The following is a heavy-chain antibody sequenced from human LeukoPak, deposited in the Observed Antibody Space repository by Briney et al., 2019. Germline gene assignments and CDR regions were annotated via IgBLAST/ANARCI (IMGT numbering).Heavy chain of an antibody. D-gene: IGHD2-2*02. V-gene: IGHV3-49*03. J-gene: IGHJ4*02. CDR1: GFTFDDYA. Sequence: GGSLRLSCTVSGFTFDDYAMSRFRQAPGKGLEWVGLIRSKAYGGPTEYAASVKGRFTISRDDSKIIAYLQMNSLRTEDTAVYYCSRSYTTSYYFDYWGQGTLLTVSS. CDR2: IRSKAYGGPT. CDR3: SRSYTTSYYFDY.